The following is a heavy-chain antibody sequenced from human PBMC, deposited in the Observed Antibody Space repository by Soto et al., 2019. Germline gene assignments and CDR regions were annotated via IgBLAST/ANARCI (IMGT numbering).Heavy chain of an antibody. CDR3: ARGPPIAARPVNYYSGMDV. J-gene: IGHJ6*02. V-gene: IGHV4-34*01. Sequence: SETLSLTCAVYGGSFSGYYWSWIRQPPGKGLEWIWEINHSGSTNYNPSLKSRVTISVDTSKNQFSLKLSSVTAADTAVYYCARGPPIAARPVNYYSGMDVWGQGTTVTVSS. D-gene: IGHD6-6*01. CDR2: INHSGST. CDR1: GGSFSGYY.